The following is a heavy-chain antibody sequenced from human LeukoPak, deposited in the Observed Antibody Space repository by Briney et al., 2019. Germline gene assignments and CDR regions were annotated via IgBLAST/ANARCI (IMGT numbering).Heavy chain of an antibody. D-gene: IGHD2-21*02. V-gene: IGHV4-4*07. CDR3: ARDMVLEDYKFVDVVTAILGGGWFDP. CDR1: GGSISSYY. CDR2: IYTSGST. Sequence: PSETLSLTCTVSGGSISSYYWSWIRQPAGKGLEWIGRIYTSGSTNYNPSLKSRVTISVEKSKNKFSLKLSSVTAADTAVYYCARDMVLEDYKFVDVVTAILGGGWFDPWGQGTLVTVSS. J-gene: IGHJ5*02.